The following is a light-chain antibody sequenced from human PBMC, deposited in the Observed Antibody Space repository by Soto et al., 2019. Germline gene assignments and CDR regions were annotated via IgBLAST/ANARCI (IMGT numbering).Light chain of an antibody. CDR3: QQYYSYPRT. Sequence: AIRMTQSPSSLSASTGDRVTITCRGSQGISSYLAWYQQKPGKAPKLLIYAASTLQSGVPSRFSGSGSGTDFTLTISCLQSEDFATYHCQQYYSYPRTFGQGTKVEIK. CDR1: QGISSY. CDR2: AAS. J-gene: IGKJ1*01. V-gene: IGKV1-8*01.